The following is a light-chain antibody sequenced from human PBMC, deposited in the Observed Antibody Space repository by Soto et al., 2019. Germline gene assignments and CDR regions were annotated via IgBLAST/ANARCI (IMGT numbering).Light chain of an antibody. CDR2: GAS. V-gene: IGKV3-20*01. J-gene: IGKJ1*01. CDR1: QSVSSSD. Sequence: EIELTQSRGTLSLSPGERATHTCRASQSVSSSDLAWYQQKPGQAPRLLIYGASSRATGIPDRFSGSGSGTDFTLTISRLEPEDFAVYYCQQYGSSPRTFGQGTKVEIK. CDR3: QQYGSSPRT.